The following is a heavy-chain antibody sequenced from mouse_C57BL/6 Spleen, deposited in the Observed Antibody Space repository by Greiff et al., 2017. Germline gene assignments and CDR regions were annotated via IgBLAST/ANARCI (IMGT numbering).Heavy chain of an antibody. CDR3: ARSSGFDY. CDR1: GFNFTDYY. D-gene: IGHD1-1*01. Sequence: EVQLVESGGGLVQPGGSLSFSCAASGFNFTDYYMSWVRQPTGQALEWLGFIRNKDNGYTTEYRASVKGRFTISRDNSQSILYLQMNALRAEDSATYYCARSSGFDYWGQGTTLTVSS. V-gene: IGHV7-3*01. CDR2: IRNKDNGYTT. J-gene: IGHJ2*01.